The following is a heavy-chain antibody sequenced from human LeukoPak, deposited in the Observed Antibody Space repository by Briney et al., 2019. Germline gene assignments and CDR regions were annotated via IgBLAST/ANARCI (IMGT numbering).Heavy chain of an antibody. CDR2: IYYSGST. V-gene: IGHV4-34*01. Sequence: SETLSLTCAVYGGSFSGYYWGWIRQPPGKGLEWIGSIYYSGSTYYNPSLKSRVTISVDTSKNQFSLKLSSVTAADTAVYYCARRHDPSYYYGMDVWGQGTTVTVSS. J-gene: IGHJ6*02. CDR1: GGSFSGYY. CDR3: ARRHDPSYYYGMDV.